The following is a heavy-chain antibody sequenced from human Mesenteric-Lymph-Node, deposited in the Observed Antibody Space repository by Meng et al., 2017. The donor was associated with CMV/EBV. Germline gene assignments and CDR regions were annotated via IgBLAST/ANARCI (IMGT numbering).Heavy chain of an antibody. V-gene: IGHV3-74*01. CDR3: AREGRYDFWSGYHTPGGFDY. CDR2: INSGGDRT. D-gene: IGHD3-3*01. Sequence: GESLKISCAASGFTFSSYWMHWVRQVPGEGLVWVSRINSGGDRTFYADSVKGRFTISRDDAKNTLFLQMDSLRAEDSAVYYCAREGRYDFWSGYHTPGGFDYWGQGTLVTVSS. CDR1: GFTFSSYW. J-gene: IGHJ4*02.